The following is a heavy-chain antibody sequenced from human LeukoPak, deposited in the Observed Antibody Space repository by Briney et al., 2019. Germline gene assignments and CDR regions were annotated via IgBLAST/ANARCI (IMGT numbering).Heavy chain of an antibody. CDR1: GFTSSSYA. Sequence: GGSLRLSCAASGFTSSSYAMSWVRQAPGKGLEWVSAISGSGGSTYYADSVKGRFTISRDNSKNTLYLQMNSLRAEDTAVYYCAKDRQWLYYFDYWGQGTLVTVSS. J-gene: IGHJ4*02. D-gene: IGHD6-19*01. CDR2: ISGSGGST. CDR3: AKDRQWLYYFDY. V-gene: IGHV3-23*01.